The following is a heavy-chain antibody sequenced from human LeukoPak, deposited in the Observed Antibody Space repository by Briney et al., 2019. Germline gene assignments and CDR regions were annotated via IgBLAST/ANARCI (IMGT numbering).Heavy chain of an antibody. CDR1: GYSFTNYW. J-gene: IGHJ5*01. CDR2: IYPGDSDT. CDR3: ARRWATTEFFDS. V-gene: IGHV5-51*01. D-gene: IGHD1/OR15-1a*01. Sequence: PGESLKISCKGSGYSFTNYWIGWVRQMPGKGLEWMGIIYPGDSDTRYSPSFQGQVTISADKSVTTAYLQWSSLKASDTAMYYCARRWATTEFFDSWGQATLVTVSS.